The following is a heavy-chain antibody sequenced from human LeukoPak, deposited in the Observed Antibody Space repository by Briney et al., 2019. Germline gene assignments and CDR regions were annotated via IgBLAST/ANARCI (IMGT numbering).Heavy chain of an antibody. D-gene: IGHD2-15*01. CDR3: AREGGFCFGETCRYFDY. CDR2: INSNSYI. V-gene: IGHV3-21*01. Sequence: PGGSLRLSCAASGFTFSTFSMNWVRQAPGKGLEWVASINSNSYIYYADSLKGRFTISRDNAKNSLYLQMNSLGAEDTAVYYCAREGGFCFGETCRYFDYWGQGTLVSVSS. CDR1: GFTFSTFS. J-gene: IGHJ4*02.